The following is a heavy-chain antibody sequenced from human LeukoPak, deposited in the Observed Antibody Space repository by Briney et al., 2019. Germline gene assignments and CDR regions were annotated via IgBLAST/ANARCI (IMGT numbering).Heavy chain of an antibody. J-gene: IGHJ6*03. D-gene: IGHD2-2*01. V-gene: IGHV3-33*06. CDR1: GFTFSSYG. CDR2: IWYDGSNK. CDR3: AKDRRSTSRRDYYYYMDV. Sequence: GGSLRLSCAASGFTFSSYGMHWVRQAPGKGLEWVAVIWYDGSNKYYADSVKGRFTISRDNSKNTLYLQMNSLRAEDTAVYYCAKDRRSTSRRDYYYYMDVWGKGTTVTVSS.